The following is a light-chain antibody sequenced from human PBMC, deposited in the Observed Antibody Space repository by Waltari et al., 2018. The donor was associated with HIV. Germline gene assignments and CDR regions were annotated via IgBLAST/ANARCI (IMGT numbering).Light chain of an antibody. V-gene: IGLV1-51*01. CDR1: SYHIGNNY. Sequence: QSVLTQPPSVSAAPVPTVTIYCSGSSYHIGNNYVSWYQQFPVAAPTLHIYDRSKRPSGIPDRFSGSKSGTSATLGITGLKTGDEADYYCGTWDSSLSVWVFGGGTKLTVL. CDR3: GTWDSSLSVWV. J-gene: IGLJ3*02. CDR2: DRS.